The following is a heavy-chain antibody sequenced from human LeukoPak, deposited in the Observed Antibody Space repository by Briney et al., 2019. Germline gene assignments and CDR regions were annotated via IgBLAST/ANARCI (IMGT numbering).Heavy chain of an antibody. D-gene: IGHD3-10*01. J-gene: IGHJ4*02. V-gene: IGHV3-23*01. CDR3: AKECDYSPGHKFDL. Sequence: GGSLRLSCAASGFTFNNYLMSWVRQAPGKGLEWVSVLFTGGGRTLYADSVKGRFTISGDTSRTTLHLQMNGLRAEDTAVYYCAKECDYSPGHKFDLWGQGTLVTVSS. CDR1: GFTFNNYL. CDR2: LFTGGGRT.